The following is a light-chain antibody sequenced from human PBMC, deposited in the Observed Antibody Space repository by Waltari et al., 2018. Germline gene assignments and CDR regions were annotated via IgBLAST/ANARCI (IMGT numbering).Light chain of an antibody. CDR3: LQRSVWPWT. J-gene: IGKJ1*01. Sequence: EIVLTQSPATLSLSPGERATLSCRASQSIDNYLAWYQQRPGRTPRLLMYDSSNRAAGIPVRFSGSGSGVNFTLVISNLEPDDFAVYFCLQRSVWPWTFGQGTKVEIK. CDR1: QSIDNY. CDR2: DSS. V-gene: IGKV3-11*01.